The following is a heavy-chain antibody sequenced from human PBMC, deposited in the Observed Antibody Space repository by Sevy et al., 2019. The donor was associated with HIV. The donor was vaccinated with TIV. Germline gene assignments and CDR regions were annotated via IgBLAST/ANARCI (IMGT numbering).Heavy chain of an antibody. D-gene: IGHD2-2*01. CDR2: IRYDGSNK. Sequence: GGSLRLSCAASGFTFSNYGIHWVRQAPGKGLEWVAVIRYDGSNKYYEDSVKGRFTISIDNSKNTLYLQINSLRAEDTAVYYCARGPLRYCSSSSCYEGDNYYYGMDVWGQGTTVTVSS. V-gene: IGHV3-33*01. CDR3: ARGPLRYCSSSSCYEGDNYYYGMDV. CDR1: GFTFSNYG. J-gene: IGHJ6*02.